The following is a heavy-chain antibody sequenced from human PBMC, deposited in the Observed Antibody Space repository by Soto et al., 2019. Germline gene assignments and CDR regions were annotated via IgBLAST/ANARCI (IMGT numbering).Heavy chain of an antibody. CDR1: GYTCTSYA. J-gene: IGHJ6*02. D-gene: IGHD6-19*01. V-gene: IGHV1-3*01. CDR3: ARQGSGTYYYYYGMDV. Sequence: ASVKVSCKASGYTCTSYAMHWVRQAPGQRLEWMGWINAGNGNTKYSQKFQGRVTITRDTSASTAYMELSSLRSEDTAVYYCARQGSGTYYYYYGMDVWGQGTTVTSP. CDR2: INAGNGNT.